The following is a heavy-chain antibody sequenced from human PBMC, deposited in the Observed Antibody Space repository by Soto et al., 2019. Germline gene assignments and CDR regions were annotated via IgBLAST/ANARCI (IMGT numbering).Heavy chain of an antibody. Sequence: QVQLVQAGAEVKKPGSSVKVSCKDSVGTFRSYAISWVRQAPGQGLEWMGGIIPIFGTANYGQKFQGRVTIIADESTSTAYMEVSSLRAEDTAVYYCALTYYYDSSGYYYFDYWGQGTLVTVSS. J-gene: IGHJ4*02. V-gene: IGHV1-69*01. CDR3: ALTYYYDSSGYYYFDY. D-gene: IGHD3-22*01. CDR1: VGTFRSYA. CDR2: IIPIFGTA.